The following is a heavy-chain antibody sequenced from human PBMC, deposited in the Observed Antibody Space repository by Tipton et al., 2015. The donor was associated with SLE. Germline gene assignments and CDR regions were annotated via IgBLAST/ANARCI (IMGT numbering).Heavy chain of an antibody. J-gene: IGHJ6*03. CDR1: GGSLSSHY. Sequence: LRLSCTVSGGSLSSHYWSWIRQPPGKGLEWIGYIYYSGSTNYHPSLKSRVTISVDTSKNQFYLKLSYVTAADTAVYYCARAGYYYGSGSYQRYYYYYMDVWGKGTTVTVSS. D-gene: IGHD3-10*01. CDR2: IYYSGST. V-gene: IGHV4-59*08. CDR3: ARAGYYYGSGSYQRYYYYYMDV.